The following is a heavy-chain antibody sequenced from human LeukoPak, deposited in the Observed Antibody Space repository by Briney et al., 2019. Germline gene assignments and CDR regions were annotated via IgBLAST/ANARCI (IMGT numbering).Heavy chain of an antibody. CDR3: ASSSWYYYFDY. J-gene: IGHJ4*02. D-gene: IGHD6-13*01. CDR1: GFTFSSYG. Sequence: PGGSLRLSCAASGFTFSSYGVSWVRQAPGKGLEWVANIKQDGSEKYYVDSVKGRFTISRDNAKNSLYLQMNSLRAEDTAVYYCASSSWYYYFDYWGQGTLVTVSS. CDR2: IKQDGSEK. V-gene: IGHV3-7*01.